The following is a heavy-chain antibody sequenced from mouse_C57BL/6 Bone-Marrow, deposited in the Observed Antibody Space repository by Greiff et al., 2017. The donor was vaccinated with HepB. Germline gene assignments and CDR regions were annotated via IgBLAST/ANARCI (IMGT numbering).Heavy chain of an antibody. J-gene: IGHJ4*01. CDR2: ISSGGDYI. CDR3: TRDDGYYRGYYAMDY. D-gene: IGHD2-3*01. Sequence: EVQVVESGEGLVKPGGSLKLSCAASGFTFSSYAMSWVRQTPEKRLEWVAYISSGGDYIYYADTVKGRFTISRDNARNTLYLQMSSLKSEDTAMYYCTRDDGYYRGYYAMDYWGQGTSVTVSS. CDR1: GFTFSSYA. V-gene: IGHV5-9-1*02.